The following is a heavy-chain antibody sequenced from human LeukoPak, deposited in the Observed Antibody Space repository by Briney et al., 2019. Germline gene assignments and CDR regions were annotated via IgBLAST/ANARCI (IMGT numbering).Heavy chain of an antibody. J-gene: IGHJ6*02. V-gene: IGHV3-30*18. D-gene: IGHD6-13*01. CDR3: AKDRYSSSWNYYYGMDV. CDR2: ISYDGSNK. CDR1: GFTFSSYG. Sequence: GRSLRLSCAASGFTFSSYGMHWVRQAPGKGLEWVAVISYDGSNKYYADSVKGRFTISRDNSKNTLYLQMNSLRAEDTAVYYCAKDRYSSSWNYYYGMDVWGQGTTVTVSS.